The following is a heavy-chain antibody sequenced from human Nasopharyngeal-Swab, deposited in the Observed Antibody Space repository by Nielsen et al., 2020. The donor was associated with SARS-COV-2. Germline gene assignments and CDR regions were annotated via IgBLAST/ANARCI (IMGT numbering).Heavy chain of an antibody. CDR2: ISGSGAAT. D-gene: IGHD3-10*01. CDR3: AKDGRYYASGSHPFDY. J-gene: IGHJ4*02. V-gene: IGHV3-23*01. Sequence: GESLKISCAASGFSFSSYAMSWVRQAPGKGLEWVSAISGSGAATYYGDSVKGRFSIFRDSSNNTVYLQMNTLRAEDTAVYYCAKDGRYYASGSHPFDYWGQGTLVTVSS. CDR1: GFSFSSYA.